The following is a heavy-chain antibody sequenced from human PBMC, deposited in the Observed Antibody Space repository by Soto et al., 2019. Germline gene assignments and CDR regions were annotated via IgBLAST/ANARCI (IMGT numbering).Heavy chain of an antibody. D-gene: IGHD2-8*01. Sequence: EVQLVESGGNVLQPGGSLRLSCAASGFISSSYWMHWVRQAPGKGLVWVSRINRDGSRTDYADSVKGRFAVSRDNAKNSVLLQMNSLRADATDFYYCARGVNGYYYIDYWGKGPLVTVSA. V-gene: IGHV3-74*01. CDR2: INRDGSRT. CDR1: GFISSSYW. J-gene: IGHJ4*02. CDR3: ARGVNGYYYIDY.